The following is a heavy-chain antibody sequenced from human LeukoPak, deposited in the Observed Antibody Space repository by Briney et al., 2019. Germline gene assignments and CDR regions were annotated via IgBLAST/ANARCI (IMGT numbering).Heavy chain of an antibody. CDR2: INPTGTTT. J-gene: IGHJ4*02. Sequence: ASVKVSCKASGFTFSKHYMHWVRQAPGQGLEWMGVINPTGTTTTYSQKFQGRVTMTRDMSTSTVYMELSSLRSEDTAVYYCARDPRTYCSSTSCPFGFDYWGQGTLVTVSS. D-gene: IGHD2-2*01. CDR1: GFTFSKHY. CDR3: ARDPRTYCSSTSCPFGFDY. V-gene: IGHV1-46*01.